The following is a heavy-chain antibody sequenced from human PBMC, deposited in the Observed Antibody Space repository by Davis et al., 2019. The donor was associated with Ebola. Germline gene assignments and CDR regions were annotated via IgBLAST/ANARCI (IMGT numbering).Heavy chain of an antibody. D-gene: IGHD2-2*01. J-gene: IGHJ6*02. CDR2: ISSSSSTI. V-gene: IGHV3-48*02. CDR3: ARWGSSLYYYGMDV. CDR1: GFTFSTYS. Sequence: GESLKIPCAASGFTFSTYSMNWVRQAPGKGLEWVSYISSSSSTIYYADSVKGRFTISRDNAKNALYLQMNSLRDEDTAVYYCARWGSSLYYYGMDVWGQGTTVTVSS.